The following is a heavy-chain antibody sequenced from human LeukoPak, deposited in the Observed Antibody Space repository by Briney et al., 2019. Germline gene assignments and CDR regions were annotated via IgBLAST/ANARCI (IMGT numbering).Heavy chain of an antibody. CDR2: ISSSSSYI. J-gene: IGHJ6*04. Sequence: PGGSLRLSCAASGFTFNNYNMNWVRQAPGKALEWVSSISSSSSYIYYADSVKGRFTISRDNAKNSLYLQMNSLRAEDTAVYYCAELGITMIGGVWGKGTTVTISS. CDR1: GFTFNNYN. D-gene: IGHD3-10*02. CDR3: AELGITMIGGV. V-gene: IGHV3-21*01.